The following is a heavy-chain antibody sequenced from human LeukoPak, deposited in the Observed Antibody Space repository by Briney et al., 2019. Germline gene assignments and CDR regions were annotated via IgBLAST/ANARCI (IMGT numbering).Heavy chain of an antibody. CDR2: IKTKTDGATI. CDR3: TTAKWLLKY. CDR1: GFTFINAW. D-gene: IGHD6-19*01. V-gene: IGHV3-15*01. Sequence: GGSLRLSCAASGFTFINAWMNWVRQVPGKGLEWVGRIKTKTDGATIDYAAPVKGRFTISRDDSKNTVFLQMNSLKTEDTAVYYCTTAKWLLKYWGQGTLVTVSS. J-gene: IGHJ4*02.